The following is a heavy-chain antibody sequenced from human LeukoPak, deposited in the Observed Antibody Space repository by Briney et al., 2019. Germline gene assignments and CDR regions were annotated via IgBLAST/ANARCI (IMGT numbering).Heavy chain of an antibody. CDR3: AIGSSGYFFDF. CDR2: ISNDGGGT. Sequence: GGSLRLSCAASGFIFNNYGLVWVRQAPGKGLEWVSAISNDGGGTTYADFVKGRFSVSRDNSKNTLFLQMNSLRAEDTALYYCAIGSSGYFFDFWGQGTLVTVCS. J-gene: IGHJ4*02. V-gene: IGHV3-23*01. CDR1: GFIFNNYG. D-gene: IGHD3-22*01.